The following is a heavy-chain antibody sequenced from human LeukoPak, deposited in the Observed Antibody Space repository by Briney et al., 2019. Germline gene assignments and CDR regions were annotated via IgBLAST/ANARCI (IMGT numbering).Heavy chain of an antibody. CDR1: GASITSYY. V-gene: IGHV4-59*12. CDR3: ARDIRYNEHYFDY. CDR2: VYYSGTT. Sequence: PSETLSLTCAVSGASITSYYWSWIRQPPGKGLEWIGYVYYSGTTNYNPSVKSRVTISIDTSKNQFSLKLSSVTAADTAVYYCARDIRYNEHYFDYWGQGTLVTVSS. J-gene: IGHJ4*02. D-gene: IGHD3-9*01.